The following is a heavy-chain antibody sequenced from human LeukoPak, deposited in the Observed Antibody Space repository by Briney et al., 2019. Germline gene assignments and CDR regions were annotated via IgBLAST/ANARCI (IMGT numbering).Heavy chain of an antibody. CDR2: INPNSGGT. D-gene: IGHD6-19*01. J-gene: IGHJ5*02. CDR3: ARGELVSSGWYNWFDP. Sequence: ASVKVSCKASGYTFTGYYMHWVRQAPGQGLEWMGWINPNSGGTNYAQKFQGGVTMTRDTSISTAYMELSRLRSDDTAVYYCARGELVSSGWYNWFDPWGQGTLVTVSS. CDR1: GYTFTGYY. V-gene: IGHV1-2*02.